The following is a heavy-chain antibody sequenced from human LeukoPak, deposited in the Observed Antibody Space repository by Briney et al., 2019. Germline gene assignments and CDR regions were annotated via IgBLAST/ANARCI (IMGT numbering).Heavy chain of an antibody. CDR1: GFTFSSYG. CDR2: ISYDGSNK. D-gene: IGHD3-22*01. Sequence: GGSLRLSCAASGFTFSSYGMHWVRQAPGKGLEWVAVISYDGSNKYYADSMKGRFTISRDNSKNTLYLQMNSLGAEDTAVYYCAKDAAGVNDYYDSSGALDYWGQGTLVTVSS. CDR3: AKDAAGVNDYYDSSGALDY. J-gene: IGHJ4*02. V-gene: IGHV3-30*18.